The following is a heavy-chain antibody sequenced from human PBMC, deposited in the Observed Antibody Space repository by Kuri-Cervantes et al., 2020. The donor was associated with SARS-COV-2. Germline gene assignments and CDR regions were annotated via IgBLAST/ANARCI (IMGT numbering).Heavy chain of an antibody. J-gene: IGHJ6*02. Sequence: GGSLRLSCAASGVTFSSYGMHWVRQAPGKGLEWVAVISYDGSNKYYADSVKGRFTISRDNSKNTLYLQMNSLRAEDTAVYYCAKDSLLWFGETYYYYYGMDVWGQGTTVTVSS. CDR2: ISYDGSNK. D-gene: IGHD3-10*01. CDR1: GVTFSSYG. V-gene: IGHV3-30*18. CDR3: AKDSLLWFGETYYYYYGMDV.